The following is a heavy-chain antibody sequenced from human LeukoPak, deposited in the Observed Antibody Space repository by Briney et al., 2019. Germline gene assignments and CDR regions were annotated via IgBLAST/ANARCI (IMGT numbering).Heavy chain of an antibody. J-gene: IGHJ4*02. CDR3: WRHLFPTPFDH. D-gene: IGHD2-15*01. CDR1: GVSISSYY. CDR2: IYTSGST. V-gene: IGHV4-4*07. Sequence: SETLSLTCTVSGVSISSYYWRWIRQPAGKGLEWIGRIYTSGSTNYNPSLKSRVTISTNTSKNHSSLQLISMTTADDAVYYYWRHLFPTPFDHWGQGILVTVPS.